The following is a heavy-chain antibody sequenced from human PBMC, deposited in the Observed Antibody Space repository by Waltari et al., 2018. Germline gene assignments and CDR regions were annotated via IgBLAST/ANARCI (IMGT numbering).Heavy chain of an antibody. Sequence: EVQLVESGGGLVQPGRSLRLSCAASGFTFDDYAMHWVRQAPGKGLEWVSGISWKSGSIGYADSVKGRFTISRDNAKNSLYLQMNSLRAEDTALYYCAKVKTLRLGFPPDYWGQGTLVTVSS. D-gene: IGHD3-16*01. V-gene: IGHV3-9*01. J-gene: IGHJ4*02. CDR3: AKVKTLRLGFPPDY. CDR1: GFTFDDYA. CDR2: ISWKSGSI.